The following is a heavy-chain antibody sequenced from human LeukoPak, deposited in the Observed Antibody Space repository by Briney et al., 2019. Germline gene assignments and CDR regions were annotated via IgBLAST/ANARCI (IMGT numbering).Heavy chain of an antibody. J-gene: IGHJ6*02. Sequence: PGGSLRLSCAASGFTFSDYYMSWVRQAPGKGLEWVSAISGSGGSTYYADSVKGRFTISRDNSKNTLYLQMTSLRAEDSAVYYCARYCTSTSCADSSYYGMDVWGQGTTVTVSS. V-gene: IGHV3-23*01. CDR2: ISGSGGST. D-gene: IGHD2-2*01. CDR3: ARYCTSTSCADSSYYGMDV. CDR1: GFTFSDYY.